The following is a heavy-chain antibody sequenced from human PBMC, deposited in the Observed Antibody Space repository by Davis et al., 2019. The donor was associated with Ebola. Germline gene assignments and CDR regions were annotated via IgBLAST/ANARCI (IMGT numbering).Heavy chain of an antibody. CDR2: ICPYDPDT. CDR3: ARRDGYCSGGSCYSSWFDP. D-gene: IGHD2-15*01. CDR1: GYSLTNYC. V-gene: IGHV5-51*01. Sequence: NVSCKGSGYSLTNYCIGWVRQLPGKGLEWMGIICPYDPDTRSSPSFRGQVTISADKSISTAYLQWSSLKASDTAMYYCARRDGYCSGGSCYSSWFDPGGQGTLVTVSS. J-gene: IGHJ5*02.